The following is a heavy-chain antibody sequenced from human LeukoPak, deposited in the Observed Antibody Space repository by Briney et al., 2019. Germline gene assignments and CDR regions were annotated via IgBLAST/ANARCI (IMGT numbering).Heavy chain of an antibody. CDR2: IYHSGST. J-gene: IGHJ3*02. CDR3: ASGQQWLVRSGAFDI. Sequence: PSETLSLTRTVSGYSISSGYYWGRIRQPPGKGLEWIGGIYHSGSTYYNPSLKSRVTISVDTSKNQFSLKLSSVTAADTAVYYCASGQQWLVRSGAFDIWGLGTMVTVSS. V-gene: IGHV4-38-2*02. D-gene: IGHD6-19*01. CDR1: GYSISSGYY.